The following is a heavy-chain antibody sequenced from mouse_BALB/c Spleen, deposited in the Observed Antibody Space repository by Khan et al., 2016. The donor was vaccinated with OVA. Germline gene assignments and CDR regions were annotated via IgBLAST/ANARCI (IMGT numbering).Heavy chain of an antibody. CDR1: GYSFTGYF. CDR3: TRIYRSDMDY. CDR2: INPHTGET. V-gene: IGHV1-20*02. D-gene: IGHD1-1*01. J-gene: IGHJ2*01. Sequence: VQLKESGPELVRPGASVKISCKASGYSFTGYFMKWVMQSHGKSLEWIGRINPHTGETIYKQRFKDRATLSVEESSSTAYLEIRSLESEDSAVYYCTRIYRSDMDYWGQGTTLTVSS.